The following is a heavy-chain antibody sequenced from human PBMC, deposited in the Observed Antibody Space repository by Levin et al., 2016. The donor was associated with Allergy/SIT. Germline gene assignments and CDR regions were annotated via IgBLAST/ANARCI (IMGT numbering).Heavy chain of an antibody. CDR3: ARLSGYSSGWPWAY. V-gene: IGHV1-69*06. CDR1: GGTFSSYA. CDR2: IIPIFGTA. Sequence: SVKVSCKASGGTFSSYAISWVRQAPGQGLEWMGGIIPIFGTANYAQKFQGRVTITADKSTSTAYMELSSVTAADTAVYYCARLSGYSSGWPWAYWGQGTLVTVSS. J-gene: IGHJ4*02. D-gene: IGHD6-19*01.